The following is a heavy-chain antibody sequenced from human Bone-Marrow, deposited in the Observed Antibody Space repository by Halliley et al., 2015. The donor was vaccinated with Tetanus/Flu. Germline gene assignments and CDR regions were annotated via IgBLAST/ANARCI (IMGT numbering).Heavy chain of an antibody. CDR3: ARDSSGWLFGRASYYGLAV. CDR1: VDSISGSHYY. Sequence: TLSLTCSVSVDSISGSHYYWAWIRQSPGRGLEWIASVFHDGSVYYNPSLKSRVTISVDTSKNHFSLRLNSVTVADTAVYFCARDSSGWLFGRASYYGLAVWGQGTAVPVS. J-gene: IGHJ6*02. CDR2: VFHDGSV. D-gene: IGHD3-22*01. V-gene: IGHV4-39*02.